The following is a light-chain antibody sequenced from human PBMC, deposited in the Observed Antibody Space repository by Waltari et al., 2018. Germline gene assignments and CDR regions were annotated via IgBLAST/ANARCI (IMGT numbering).Light chain of an antibody. Sequence: EIVLTQSPATLSLSPGERATLSCRASQSVGNFLAWYQQSPGQAPRLLIYDASNRVTGIPVRFSGSGSGTDFILTISSLEPEDFAVYYCQQRSTWFTFGGGTKVEIK. J-gene: IGKJ4*01. CDR2: DAS. CDR1: QSVGNF. CDR3: QQRSTWFT. V-gene: IGKV3-11*01.